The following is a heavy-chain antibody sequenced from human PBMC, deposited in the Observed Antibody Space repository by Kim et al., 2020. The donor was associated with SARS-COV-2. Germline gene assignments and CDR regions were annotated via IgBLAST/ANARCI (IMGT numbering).Heavy chain of an antibody. CDR2: INGGNGNT. Sequence: ASVKVSYKASGYTFDTYALYWVRQAPGQRVEWMGWINGGNGNTRYSQNFQGRVTITRDTSATTAYMELSSLTSKDTAVYYCAREGSGSYNWLDPWGQGTL. V-gene: IGHV1-3*01. CDR3: AREGSGSYNWLDP. CDR1: GYTFDTYA. D-gene: IGHD3-10*01. J-gene: IGHJ5*02.